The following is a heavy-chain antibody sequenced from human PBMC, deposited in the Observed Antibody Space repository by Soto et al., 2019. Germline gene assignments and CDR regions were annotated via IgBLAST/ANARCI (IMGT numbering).Heavy chain of an antibody. CDR3: ARGVEVPAEYYYYYYGMDV. Sequence: GGSLILSCAASGFTFISDSMNWVRQAPGKGLEWVSYISSSSSTIYYADSVKGRFTISRDNAKNSLYLQMNSLRDEDTAVYYCARGVEVPAEYYYYYYGMDVWGQGTTVTVSS. CDR2: ISSSSSTI. V-gene: IGHV3-48*02. J-gene: IGHJ6*02. CDR1: GFTFISDS. D-gene: IGHD2-2*01.